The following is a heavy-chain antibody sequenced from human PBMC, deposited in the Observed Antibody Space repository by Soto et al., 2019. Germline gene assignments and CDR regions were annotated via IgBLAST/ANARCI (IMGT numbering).Heavy chain of an antibody. V-gene: IGHV1-3*01. CDR3: VSYDSSGYPGTFDY. CDR1: GYTFTSYA. Sequence: GASVKVSCKASGYTFTSYAMHWVRQAPGQRLEWMGWINPSGDITSYAQKFHGRVTLSRDTATSTVYMELSSLRSEDTAVYYCVSYDSSGYPGTFDYWGQGTLVTVSS. J-gene: IGHJ4*02. D-gene: IGHD3-22*01. CDR2: INPSGDIT.